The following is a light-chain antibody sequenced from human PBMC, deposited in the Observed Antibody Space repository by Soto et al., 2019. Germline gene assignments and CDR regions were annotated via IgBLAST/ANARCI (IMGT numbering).Light chain of an antibody. Sequence: QSALTQPASVSGSPGQSITIPCTGTSSDVGGYNYVSWYQQHPGKAPKLVIYGVSYRPSGVSARFSGSKFQNTASLTISGLQAEDEADYYCSSFRSGSVVLFGGGTKVTVL. J-gene: IGLJ3*02. V-gene: IGLV2-14*01. CDR3: SSFRSGSVVL. CDR1: SSDVGGYNY. CDR2: GVS.